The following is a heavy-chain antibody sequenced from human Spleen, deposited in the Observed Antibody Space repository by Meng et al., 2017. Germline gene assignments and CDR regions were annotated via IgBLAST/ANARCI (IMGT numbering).Heavy chain of an antibody. V-gene: IGHV4-34*01. D-gene: IGHD4-11*01. CDR3: ARGLTTMAHDFDY. Sequence: QVGAQWSGGVMWKPSEPLVLRCAVSGCSLIYDYWCWIRQRPGKGLEWSGEIEHRGSTKYNPTLESQRTISVDTSQNNLSLKLSSVTAADSTVYYCARGLTTMAHDFDYWGQGTLVTVSS. CDR1: GCSLIYDY. J-gene: IGHJ4*02. CDR2: IEHRGST.